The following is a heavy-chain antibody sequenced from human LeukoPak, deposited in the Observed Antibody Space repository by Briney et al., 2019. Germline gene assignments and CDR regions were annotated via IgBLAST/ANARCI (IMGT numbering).Heavy chain of an antibody. Sequence: ASVRVSCKASGGTFSSYTISWVRQAPGQGLEWMGRIIPILGIANYAQKFQGRVTITADKSTSTAYMELSSLRSEDTAVYYCARQDSSGYSYWGQGTLVTVPS. CDR2: IIPILGIA. V-gene: IGHV1-69*02. J-gene: IGHJ1*01. CDR1: GGTFSSYT. D-gene: IGHD3-22*01. CDR3: ARQDSSGYSY.